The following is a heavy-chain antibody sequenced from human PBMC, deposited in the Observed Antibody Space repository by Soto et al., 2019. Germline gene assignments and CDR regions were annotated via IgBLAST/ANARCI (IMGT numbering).Heavy chain of an antibody. J-gene: IGHJ6*02. CDR1: GYTFTSYD. V-gene: IGHV1-8*01. D-gene: IGHD3-3*01. Sequence: QVQLVQSGAEVKKPGASVKVSCKASGYTFTSYDINWVRQATGQGLEWMGWMNPNSGNTGYAQKFQGRVTMTRNTSISTAYMELSSLRSEDTAVYYCARGRYYDCWSGTGDYYGMDVWGQGTTVTVSS. CDR2: MNPNSGNT. CDR3: ARGRYYDCWSGTGDYYGMDV.